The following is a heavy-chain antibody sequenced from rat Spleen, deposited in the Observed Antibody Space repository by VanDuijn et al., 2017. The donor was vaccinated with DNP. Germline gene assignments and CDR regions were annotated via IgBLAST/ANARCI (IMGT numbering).Heavy chain of an antibody. CDR1: GFTFSNYD. J-gene: IGHJ2*01. V-gene: IGHV5-25*01. CDR3: ARPDY. CDR2: ISTGGDNT. Sequence: EVQLVESGGGLVQPGRSMQLSCAASGFTFSNYDMAWVRQTPTKGLEWVAFISTGGDNTYYRDSVKGRFTGSRDNAKSTLYLQMDSLRSEDTATYXCARPDYWGQGVVVTVSS.